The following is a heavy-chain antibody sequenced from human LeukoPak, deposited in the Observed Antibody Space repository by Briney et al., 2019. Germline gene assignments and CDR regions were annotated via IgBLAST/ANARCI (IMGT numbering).Heavy chain of an antibody. CDR1: GFTFSSYA. CDR2: ISYDGSNK. D-gene: IGHD6-6*01. J-gene: IGHJ6*03. CDR3: ARGRYSSSMDV. V-gene: IGHV3-30*04. Sequence: GGSLRLSCAASGFTFSSYAMHWVRQAPGKGLEWVAVISYDGSNKYYADSVKGRFTISRDNSKNTPYLQMNSLRAEDTAVYYCARGRYSSSMDVWGKGTTVTVSS.